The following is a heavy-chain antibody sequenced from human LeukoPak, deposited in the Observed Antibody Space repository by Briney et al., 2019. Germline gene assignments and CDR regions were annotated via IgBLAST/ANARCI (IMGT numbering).Heavy chain of an antibody. Sequence: PSETLSLTCAVYGGSFSGYYWSWIRQPPGKGLEWIGEINHSGSTNYNPTLKSRVTISVDTSKNQFSLKLSSVTAADTAVYYCARGGGDYGSSGYYYSHAFDIWGQGTMVTVSS. D-gene: IGHD3-22*01. J-gene: IGHJ3*02. V-gene: IGHV4-34*01. CDR3: ARGGGDYGSSGYYYSHAFDI. CDR2: INHSGST. CDR1: GGSFSGYY.